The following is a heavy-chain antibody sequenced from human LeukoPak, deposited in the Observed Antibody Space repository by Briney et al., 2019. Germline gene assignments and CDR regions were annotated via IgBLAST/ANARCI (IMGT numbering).Heavy chain of an antibody. V-gene: IGHV3-11*04. CDR3: ARAVEIAAFDY. Sequence: GGSLRLSCAASGFTFSDYYMSWIRQAPGKGLEWVSYISSSSSTIYYADSVKGRFTISRDNAKNSLYLQMNSLRAEDTAVYYCARAVEIAAFDYWGQGTLVTVSS. CDR1: GFTFSDYY. J-gene: IGHJ4*02. CDR2: ISSSSSTI. D-gene: IGHD5-24*01.